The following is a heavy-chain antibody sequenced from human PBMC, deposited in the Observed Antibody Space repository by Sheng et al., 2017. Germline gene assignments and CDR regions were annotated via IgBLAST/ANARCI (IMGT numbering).Heavy chain of an antibody. J-gene: IGHJ5*02. CDR1: GGTFSSYT. V-gene: IGHV1-69*08. CDR3: ARDEEEGLRHWFDP. Sequence: QVQLVQSGAEVKKPGSSVKVSCKASGGTFSSYTISWVRQAPGQGLEWMGRIIPILGIANYAQKFQGRVTITADKSTSTAYMELSSLRSEDTAVYYCARDEEEGLRHWFDPWGQGTLVTVSS. CDR2: IIPILGIA.